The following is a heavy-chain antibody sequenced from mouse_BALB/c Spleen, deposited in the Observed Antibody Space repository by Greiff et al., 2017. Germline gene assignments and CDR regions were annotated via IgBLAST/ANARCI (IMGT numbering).Heavy chain of an antibody. CDR3: ATITTVVAIDY. CDR1: GFTFSSYA. CDR2: ISSGGSYT. Sequence: EVKLVESGGGLVKPGGSLKLSCAASGFTFSSYAMSWVRQTPEKRLEWVATISSGGSYTYYPDSVKGRFTISRDNAKNTLYLQMSSLRSEDTAMYYCATITTVVAIDYWGQGTTLTVSS. V-gene: IGHV5-9-3*01. J-gene: IGHJ2*01. D-gene: IGHD1-1*01.